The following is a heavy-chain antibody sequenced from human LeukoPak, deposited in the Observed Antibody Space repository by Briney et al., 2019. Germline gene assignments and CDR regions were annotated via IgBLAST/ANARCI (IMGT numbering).Heavy chain of an antibody. CDR1: GFTFSSYA. CDR2: ISGSGGST. D-gene: IGHD2-15*01. V-gene: IGHV3-23*01. CDR3: ARGADGVSSNSRGWFDP. J-gene: IGHJ5*02. Sequence: PGGSLRLSCAASGFTFSSYATSWVRQAPGKGLEWVSAISGSGGSTYYADSVKGRFTISRDNARNSLYLQMNTLRAEDTAVYSCARGADGVSSNSRGWFDPWGQGTLVTVSS.